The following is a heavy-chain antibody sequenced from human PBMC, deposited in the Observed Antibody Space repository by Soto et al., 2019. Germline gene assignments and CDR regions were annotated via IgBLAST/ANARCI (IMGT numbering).Heavy chain of an antibody. J-gene: IGHJ4*02. CDR2: MNPNSGNT. V-gene: IGHV1-8*01. CDR3: ARGPKDSYGYEDY. Sequence: GASVKVSCKASGYTFTSYDIHWVRQATGQGLEWMGWMNPNSGNTDYAQMFQGRVTMTRNTSISTAYMEVSSLTYEDTAVYYCARGPKDSYGYEDYWGQGTLVTVYS. CDR1: GYTFTSYD. D-gene: IGHD5-18*01.